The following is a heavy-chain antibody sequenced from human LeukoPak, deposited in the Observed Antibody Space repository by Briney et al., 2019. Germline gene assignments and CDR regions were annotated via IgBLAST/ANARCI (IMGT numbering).Heavy chain of an antibody. V-gene: IGHV4-34*01. CDR2: INHRGST. J-gene: IGHJ4*02. CDR1: GGSFSGYY. D-gene: IGHD3-22*01. Sequence: SETLSLTCAVYGGSFSGYYWSWIRQPPGKGLEWIGEINHRGSTNYNPSLKSRVTISVDTSKNQFSLKLNSVTAADTAVYYCARVSSYDSSGSYYFDYWGQGTLVTVSS. CDR3: ARVSSYDSSGSYYFDY.